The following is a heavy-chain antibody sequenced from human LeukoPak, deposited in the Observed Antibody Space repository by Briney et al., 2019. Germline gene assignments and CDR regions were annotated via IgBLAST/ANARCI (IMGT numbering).Heavy chain of an antibody. Sequence: SETLSLTCAVYGGSFSGYYWSWIRQPPGKGLEWIGEINHSGSTNYNPSLKSRVTISVDTSKNQFSLKLSSVTAADTAAYYCARTKMYYYGSGSWWFDPWGQGTLVTVSS. CDR3: ARTKMYYYGSGSWWFDP. CDR2: INHSGST. J-gene: IGHJ5*02. CDR1: GGSFSGYY. V-gene: IGHV4-34*01. D-gene: IGHD3-10*01.